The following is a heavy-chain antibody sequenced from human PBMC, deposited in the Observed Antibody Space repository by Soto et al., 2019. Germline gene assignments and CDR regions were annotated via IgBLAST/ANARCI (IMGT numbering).Heavy chain of an antibody. D-gene: IGHD6-13*01. Sequence: PWETLSLTCTVSGGSMSSDYWSWIRQSPGQGLEWSGRIYTSGSTNYNPSLKSRVTMSVDTSKNQFSLKLSSVTAADTAVYYCARGHVYSSSWYRDGGDAFDIWGQGTMVTVSS. CDR2: IYTSGST. CDR1: GGSMSSDY. V-gene: IGHV4-4*07. J-gene: IGHJ3*02. CDR3: ARGHVYSSSWYRDGGDAFDI.